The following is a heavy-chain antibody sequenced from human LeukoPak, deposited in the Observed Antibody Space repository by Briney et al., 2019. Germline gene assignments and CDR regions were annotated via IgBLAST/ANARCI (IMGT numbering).Heavy chain of an antibody. CDR3: ARGRNYYYYMDV. CDR1: GGSISSYY. V-gene: IGHV4-59*01. Sequence: PSETLSLTCTVSGGSISSYYWSWIRQPPGKGLEWIGYIYYSGSTNYNPSLKSRVTIPVDTSKNQFSLKLSSVTAADTAVYYCARGRNYYYYMDVWGKGTTVTVSS. CDR2: IYYSGST. J-gene: IGHJ6*03.